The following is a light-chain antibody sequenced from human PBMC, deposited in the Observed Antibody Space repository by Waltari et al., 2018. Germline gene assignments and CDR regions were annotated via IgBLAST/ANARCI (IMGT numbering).Light chain of an antibody. J-gene: IGKJ2*01. CDR2: AAS. V-gene: IGKV1-39*01. CDR3: QQSYSTPYT. Sequence: DIQMTQDTSALADSGGDRVTITCRASQSISSYLNWYQQKPGKAPKLLIYAASSLQSGVPSRFSGSGSGTDFTLTISSLQPEDFATYYCQQSYSTPYTFGQGTKLEI. CDR1: QSISSY.